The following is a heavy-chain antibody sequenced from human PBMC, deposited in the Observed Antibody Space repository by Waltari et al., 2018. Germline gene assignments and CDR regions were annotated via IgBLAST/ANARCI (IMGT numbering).Heavy chain of an antibody. D-gene: IGHD3-22*01. J-gene: IGHJ4*02. CDR3: ARDRGSSGYYYDY. CDR2: ISSGGSNI. V-gene: IGHV3-48*04. CDR1: GFTFSSYS. Sequence: EVQLVESGGGLEQPGGSLRLSCTASGFTFSSYSMNWVRQAPGKWLELDSYISSGGSNIYYTDSVKGRFTISRDNAKNSLYLQMKSLRAEDTAVYYCARDRGSSGYYYDYWGQGTLVTVSS.